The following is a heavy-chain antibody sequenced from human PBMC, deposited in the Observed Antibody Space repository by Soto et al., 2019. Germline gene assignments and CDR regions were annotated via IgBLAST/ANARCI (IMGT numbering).Heavy chain of an antibody. J-gene: IGHJ3*01. CDR1: GASLSGYD. CDR2: IKQSGGT. Sequence: SETLSLTCAVYGASLSGYDWSWIRQPPGKGLEWIGEIKQSGGTNYNPSLKSRVTISMDTSKNQLSLRLKSVTAADTARYYCARDPYANAFDVWGRGTTVTVSS. V-gene: IGHV4-34*01. D-gene: IGHD2-2*01. CDR3: ARDPYANAFDV.